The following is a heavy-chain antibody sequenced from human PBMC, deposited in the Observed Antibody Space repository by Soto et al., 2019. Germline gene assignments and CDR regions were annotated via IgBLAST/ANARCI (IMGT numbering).Heavy chain of an antibody. CDR3: VRSDSSGYYLYFQH. CDR1: GFTFSSYS. V-gene: IGHV3-21*01. D-gene: IGHD3-22*01. J-gene: IGHJ1*01. Sequence: GGSLRLSCAASGFTFSSYSMNWVRQAPGKGLEWVSSISSSSSYIYYADSVKGRFTISRDNAKNSLYLQMNSLRAEDTAVYYCVRSDSSGYYLYFQHWGQGTLVTVSS. CDR2: ISSSSSYI.